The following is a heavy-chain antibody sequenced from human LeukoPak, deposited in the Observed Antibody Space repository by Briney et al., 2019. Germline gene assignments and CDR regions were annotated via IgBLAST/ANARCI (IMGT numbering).Heavy chain of an antibody. V-gene: IGHV1-24*01. CDR1: GYTLTELS. J-gene: IGHJ4*02. Sequence: ASVKVSCKVSGYTLTELSMHWVRQAPGKGLEWMGRFDPEDGDKIYAQKFQGRVTMTVDTSRDTVYMELSSLRSEDTAVYYCATEGKIVRGVYTDYWGQGTLVTVSS. CDR2: FDPEDGDK. D-gene: IGHD3-10*02. CDR3: ATEGKIVRGVYTDY.